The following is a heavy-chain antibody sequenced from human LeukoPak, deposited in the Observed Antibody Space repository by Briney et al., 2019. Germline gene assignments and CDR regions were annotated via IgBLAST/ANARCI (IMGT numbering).Heavy chain of an antibody. Sequence: PGGSLRLSCAASGFTFSSYWMSWVRQAPGKELEWVANIKQDGSEKYHADSVKGRFTISRDNAKNSLYLQMNSLRAEDTAVYYCARVPRGSYSFDYWGQGTLVTVSS. CDR1: GFTFSSYW. CDR3: ARVPRGSYSFDY. J-gene: IGHJ4*02. CDR2: IKQDGSEK. D-gene: IGHD1-26*01. V-gene: IGHV3-7*01.